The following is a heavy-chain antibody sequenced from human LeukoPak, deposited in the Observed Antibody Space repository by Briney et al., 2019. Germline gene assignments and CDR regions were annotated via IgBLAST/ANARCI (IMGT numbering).Heavy chain of an antibody. CDR2: ISSSSSTI. V-gene: IGHV3-48*02. D-gene: IGHD6-13*01. J-gene: IGHJ4*02. CDR3: ARGGRSSSWTSFYY. CDR1: GFTFSSYS. Sequence: GGSLRLSCAASGFTFSSYSMNWVRQAPRKGLEWVSYISSSSSTIYYADSVKGRFTISRDNAKNSLYLQMNSLRDEDTAVYYCARGGRSSSWTSFYYWGQGTLVTVSS.